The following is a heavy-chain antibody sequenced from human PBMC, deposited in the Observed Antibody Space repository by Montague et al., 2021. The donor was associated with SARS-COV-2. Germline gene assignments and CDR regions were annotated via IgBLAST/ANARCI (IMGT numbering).Heavy chain of an antibody. D-gene: IGHD3-9*01. CDR2: IYYSGST. Sequence: SETLSLTRTVSGGSISSSSYCWGWIRQPPGKGLEWIGSIYYSGSTYYNPSLKSRVTISVDTSKNQFSLKLSSVTAADTAVYYCASVLYYDILTGWYGMDVWGQGTTVTVSS. J-gene: IGHJ6*02. CDR3: ASVLYYDILTGWYGMDV. CDR1: GGSISSSSYC. V-gene: IGHV4-39*01.